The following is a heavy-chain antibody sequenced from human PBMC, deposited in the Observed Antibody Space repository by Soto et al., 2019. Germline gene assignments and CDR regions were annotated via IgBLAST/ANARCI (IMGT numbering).Heavy chain of an antibody. Sequence: SETLSLTCTVSGCSISSSSYYWGWIRQPPGKGLEWIGSIYYSGSTYYNPSLKSRVTISVDTSKNQFSLKLSSVTAADTAVYYCARPGLDYYDSSGYPETWGQGTLVTVSS. CDR2: IYYSGST. D-gene: IGHD3-22*01. CDR3: ARPGLDYYDSSGYPET. CDR1: GCSISSSSYY. J-gene: IGHJ4*02. V-gene: IGHV4-39*01.